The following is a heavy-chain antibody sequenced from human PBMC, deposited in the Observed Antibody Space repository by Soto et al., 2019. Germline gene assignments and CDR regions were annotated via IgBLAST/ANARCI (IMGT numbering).Heavy chain of an antibody. J-gene: IGHJ3*02. CDR1: GFTFSSYS. CDR2: ISSSSSNI. CDR3: ARDSSTMIVGWSSFDI. V-gene: IGHV3-21*01. Sequence: GGSLRLSCAASGFTFSSYSMNWVRQAPGKGLEWVSFISSSSSNIYYADSVKGRFTISRDNAKNSLYLQMNSLRAEDTAVYYCARDSSTMIVGWSSFDIWGQGTMVTVSS. D-gene: IGHD3-22*01.